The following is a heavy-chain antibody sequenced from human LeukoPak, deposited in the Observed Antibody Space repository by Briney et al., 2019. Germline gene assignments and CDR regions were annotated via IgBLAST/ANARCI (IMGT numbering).Heavy chain of an antibody. CDR3: ARVFTFYYYDSSGYVDY. J-gene: IGHJ4*02. V-gene: IGHV3-30-3*01. Sequence: GGSLRLSCAASGFTFSSYAMHWVRQAPGKGLEWVAVISYDGSNKYYADSVKGRFTISRDNSKNTLYLQMNSLRAEDTAVYYCARVFTFYYYDSSGYVDYWGQGTLVTVSS. CDR1: GFTFSSYA. D-gene: IGHD3-22*01. CDR2: ISYDGSNK.